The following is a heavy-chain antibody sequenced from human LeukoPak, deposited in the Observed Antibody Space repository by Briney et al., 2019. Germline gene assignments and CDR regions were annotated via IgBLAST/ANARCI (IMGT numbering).Heavy chain of an antibody. CDR2: ISGSGGST. J-gene: IGHJ4*02. Sequence: GGSLRLSCAASGFTFSSYAMSWVRQAPGKGVEWVSAISGSGGSTYYADSVKGRFTISRDNSKNTLYLQMNSLRAEDTAVYYCARGPTYYDILTGYYPTLFDYWGQGTLVTVSS. CDR1: GFTFSSYA. D-gene: IGHD3-9*01. CDR3: ARGPTYYDILTGYYPTLFDY. V-gene: IGHV3-23*01.